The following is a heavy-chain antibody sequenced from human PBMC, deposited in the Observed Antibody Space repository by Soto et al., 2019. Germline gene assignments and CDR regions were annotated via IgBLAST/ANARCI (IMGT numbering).Heavy chain of an antibody. CDR2: IYWDDDK. CDR1: GFSLSTNGVA. J-gene: IGHJ3*02. CDR3: AHSHSGGFYYGAFEI. Sequence: QITLKESGPPLVKPTQPLTLTCTFSGFSLSTNGVAVAWIRQPPGKALEWLALIYWDDDKHYSPSLTSRLTITKDTSKNQVVLTMANMDPVDTATYFSAHSHSGGFYYGAFEIWGQGTMVTVSS. V-gene: IGHV2-5*02. D-gene: IGHD3-22*01.